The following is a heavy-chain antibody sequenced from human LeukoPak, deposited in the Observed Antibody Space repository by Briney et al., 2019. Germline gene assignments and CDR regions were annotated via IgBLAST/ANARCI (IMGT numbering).Heavy chain of an antibody. Sequence: GGSLRLSCAASGFTFSNSAMYWVRQAPGKGLEFVSVISTNGDRTYYADSVKGRFTISRDNSKNTLYLQMGSLRADDMAVYYCARGLAVSSSGWYDTFDYWGQGALVTVSS. CDR3: ARGLAVSSSGWYDTFDY. CDR2: ISTNGDRT. D-gene: IGHD6-19*01. J-gene: IGHJ4*02. CDR1: GFTFSNSA. V-gene: IGHV3-64*02.